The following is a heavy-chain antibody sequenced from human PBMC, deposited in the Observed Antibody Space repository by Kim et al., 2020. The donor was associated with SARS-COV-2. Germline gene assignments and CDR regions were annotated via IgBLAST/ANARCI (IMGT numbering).Heavy chain of an antibody. J-gene: IGHJ4*02. V-gene: IGHV4-39*01. Sequence: NPSLKSRVTISVDTSKNQFSRKLSAVNAADTAVYYCARQSRIVVGPAPILAWGQGTLVTVSS. D-gene: IGHD2-2*01. CDR3: ARQSRIVVGPAPILA.